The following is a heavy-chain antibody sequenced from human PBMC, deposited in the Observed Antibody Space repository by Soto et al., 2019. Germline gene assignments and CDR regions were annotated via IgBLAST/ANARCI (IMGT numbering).Heavy chain of an antibody. V-gene: IGHV4-30-4*01. D-gene: IGHD5-12*01. CDR1: GGSISSGDYY. CDR3: AREVSGYDQGYYYYGMDV. CDR2: IYYSGST. Sequence: QVQLQESGPGLVKPSQTLSLTCTVSGGSISSGDYYWSWIRQPPGKGLEWIGYIYYSGSTYYNPSLKSRVTISVDTSKNQFSLKLSSVTAADTAVYYCAREVSGYDQGYYYYGMDVWGQGTTVTVSS. J-gene: IGHJ6*02.